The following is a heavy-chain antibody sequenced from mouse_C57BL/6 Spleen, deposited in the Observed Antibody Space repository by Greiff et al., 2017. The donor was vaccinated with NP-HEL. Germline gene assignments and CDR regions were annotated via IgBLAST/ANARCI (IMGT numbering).Heavy chain of an antibody. Sequence: QVQLQQPGAELVMPGASVKLSCKASGYTFTSYWMHWVKQRPGQGLEWIGEIDPSDSYTNYNQKFKGKSTLTVDKSSSTAYMQLSSLTSEDSAVYYCAIITTVSFDYWGQGTTLTVSS. CDR3: AIITTVSFDY. CDR1: GYTFTSYW. V-gene: IGHV1-69*01. CDR2: IDPSDSYT. D-gene: IGHD1-1*01. J-gene: IGHJ2*01.